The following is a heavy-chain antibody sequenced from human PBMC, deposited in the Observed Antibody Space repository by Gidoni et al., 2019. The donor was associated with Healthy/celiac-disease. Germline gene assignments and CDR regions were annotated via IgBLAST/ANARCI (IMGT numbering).Heavy chain of an antibody. D-gene: IGHD3-10*01. CDR2: IWYDGSNK. CDR1: GFTFSSYG. CDR3: ARDLGVPGAFDI. V-gene: IGHV3-33*01. Sequence: QVQLVESGGGVVHPGRSLRLPCAASGFTFSSYGMHWVRQAPGKGLGWVAFIWYDGSNKYYADSVKGRFTISRDNSKNTLYLQMNSLRAEDTAVYYCARDLGVPGAFDIWGQGTMVTVSS. J-gene: IGHJ3*02.